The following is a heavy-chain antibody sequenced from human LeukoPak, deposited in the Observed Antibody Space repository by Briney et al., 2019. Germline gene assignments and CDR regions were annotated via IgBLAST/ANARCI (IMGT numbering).Heavy chain of an antibody. V-gene: IGHV4-61*02. CDR2: IYTSGST. CDR1: GGSISSGSYY. J-gene: IGHJ3*02. D-gene: IGHD3-22*01. CDR3: ARDDSSGSSAFDI. Sequence: PSQTLSLTCTVSGGSISSGSYYWSWIRQPAGKGLEWIGRIYTSGSTNYNPSLKSRVTISVDTSKNQFSLKLSSVTAADTAVYYCARDDSSGSSAFDIWGQGTMVTVSS.